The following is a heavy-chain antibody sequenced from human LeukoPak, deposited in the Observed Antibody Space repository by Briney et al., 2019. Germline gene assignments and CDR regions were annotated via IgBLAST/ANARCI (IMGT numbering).Heavy chain of an antibody. CDR1: GIIFSAYG. D-gene: IGHD3-22*01. CDR2: INPNSGGT. J-gene: IGHJ4*02. V-gene: IGHV1-2*02. Sequence: GGSLRLSCAASGIIFSAYGMHWVRQAPGQGLEWMGWINPNSGGTNYAQKFQGRVTMTRDTSISTAYMELSRLRSDDTAVYYCASYDSSGYSHFDYWGQGTLVTVSS. CDR3: ASYDSSGYSHFDY.